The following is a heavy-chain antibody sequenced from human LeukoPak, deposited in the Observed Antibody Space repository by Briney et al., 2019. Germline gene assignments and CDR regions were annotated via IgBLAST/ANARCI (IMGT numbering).Heavy chain of an antibody. CDR2: IIPILGIA. Sequence: ASVKVSCKASGGTFSSYAISWVRQAPGQGLEWMGRIIPILGIANYAQKFQGRVTITADKSTSTAYMELSSLRSEDTAVYYCARDPMATTPSDFWVQGTQVTVSS. V-gene: IGHV1-69*04. D-gene: IGHD5-24*01. CDR1: GGTFSSYA. J-gene: IGHJ4*02. CDR3: ARDPMATTPSDF.